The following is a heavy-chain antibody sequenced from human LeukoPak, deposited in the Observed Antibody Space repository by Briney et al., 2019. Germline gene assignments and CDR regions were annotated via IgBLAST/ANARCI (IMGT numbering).Heavy chain of an antibody. CDR3: ARSNPRYCSSTSCSRGAFDY. Sequence: SQTLSLTCAISGDSVSSNSAAWNWIRQSPSRGLEWLGRTYYRSKLYNDYAVSVKSRITINPDTSKNQFSLQLNSVTPEDTAVYYCARSNPRYCSSTSCSRGAFDYWGQGTLVTVSS. V-gene: IGHV6-1*01. D-gene: IGHD2-2*01. CDR2: TYYRSKLYN. CDR1: GDSVSSNSAA. J-gene: IGHJ4*02.